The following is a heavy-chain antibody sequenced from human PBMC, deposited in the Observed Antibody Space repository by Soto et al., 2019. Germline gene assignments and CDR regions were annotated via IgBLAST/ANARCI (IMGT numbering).Heavy chain of an antibody. J-gene: IGHJ3*02. CDR2: IYSGGST. Sequence: GSLRLSCAASGFTVSSNYMSWVRQAPGKGLEWVSVIYSGGSTYYADSVKGRFTISRDNSKNTLYLQMNSLRAEDTAVYYCARVLGAVATDDAFDIWGQGTMVTVSS. V-gene: IGHV3-53*01. CDR3: ARVLGAVATDDAFDI. CDR1: GFTVSSNY. D-gene: IGHD6-19*01.